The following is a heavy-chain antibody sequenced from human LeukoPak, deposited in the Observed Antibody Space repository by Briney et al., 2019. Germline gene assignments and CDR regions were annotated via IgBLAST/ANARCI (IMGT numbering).Heavy chain of an antibody. J-gene: IGHJ6*02. D-gene: IGHD3-10*01. CDR3: ARIYRSGSFYYYGMDV. CDR1: GFSLSTSGMC. Sequence: SGPALVKPTQTLTLTCTFSGFSLSTSGMCVSWIRQPPGKALEWLARIDWDDDKYYSTSLKTRLTISKDTSKNQVVLTMTNMDPVDTATYYCARIYRSGSFYYYGMDVWGQGTTVTVSS. V-gene: IGHV2-70*11. CDR2: IDWDDDK.